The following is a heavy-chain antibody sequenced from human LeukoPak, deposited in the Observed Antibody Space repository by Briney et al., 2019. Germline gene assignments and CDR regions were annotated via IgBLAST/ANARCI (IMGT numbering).Heavy chain of an antibody. V-gene: IGHV4-59*01. CDR3: ARVGRKWIQLRYYYYYYMDV. D-gene: IGHD5-18*01. Sequence: SETLSLTCTVSGGSISSYYWSWIRQPPGKGLEWIGYIYYSGSTNYNPSLKSRVTISVDTSKNQFSLKLSSVTAADTAVYYCARVGRKWIQLRYYYYYYMDVWGKGTTVTVSS. CDR2: IYYSGST. CDR1: GGSISSYY. J-gene: IGHJ6*03.